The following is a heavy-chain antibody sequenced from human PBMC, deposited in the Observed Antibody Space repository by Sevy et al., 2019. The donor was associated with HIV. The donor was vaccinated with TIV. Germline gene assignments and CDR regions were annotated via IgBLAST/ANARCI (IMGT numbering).Heavy chain of an antibody. V-gene: IGHV1-24*01. CDR1: GSTLTKLS. CDR2: FDPEDDKT. D-gene: IGHD3-22*01. CDR3: ATTKDYYESSDYPFDY. J-gene: IGHJ4*02. Sequence: ASVKVSCKVSGSTLTKLSMHWVRQAPGKGLEWVATFDPEDDKTIYAQQFQGRVTMTEDTSTDTAYMELKSLRSEDTDVYYCATTKDYYESSDYPFDYWGQGTQVTVSS.